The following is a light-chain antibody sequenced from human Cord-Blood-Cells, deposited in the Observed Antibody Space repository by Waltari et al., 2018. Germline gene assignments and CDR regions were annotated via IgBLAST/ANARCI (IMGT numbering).Light chain of an antibody. CDR3: QQYGSSPT. J-gene: IGKJ3*01. Sequence: EIVLTQSPGTLSLSPGERATLSCRASQSVSSSYLAWYQQKPGQAPRLLIYCASSRATGIPGRFSGSGSGTDFTLTISRLEPEDFAVYYCQQYGSSPTFGPGTKVDIK. CDR2: CAS. CDR1: QSVSSSY. V-gene: IGKV3-20*01.